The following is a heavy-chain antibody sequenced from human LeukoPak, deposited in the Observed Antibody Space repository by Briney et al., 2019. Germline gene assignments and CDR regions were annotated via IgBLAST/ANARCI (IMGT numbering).Heavy chain of an antibody. Sequence: ASVKVSCKASGGTFSSYAISWVRQAPGQGLEWMGRINPNSGGTNYAQKFQGRVTMTRDTSISTAYMELSRLGSDDTAVYYCARARWDYYGSGSPTYWGQGTLVTVSS. D-gene: IGHD3-10*01. V-gene: IGHV1-2*06. J-gene: IGHJ4*02. CDR3: ARARWDYYGSGSPTY. CDR1: GGTFSSYA. CDR2: INPNSGGT.